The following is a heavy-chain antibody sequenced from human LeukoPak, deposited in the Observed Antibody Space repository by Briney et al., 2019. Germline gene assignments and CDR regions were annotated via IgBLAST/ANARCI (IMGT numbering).Heavy chain of an antibody. D-gene: IGHD3-22*01. V-gene: IGHV1-3*03. CDR3: ARYSSGSTVLDY. J-gene: IGHJ4*02. Sequence: ASVKVSCKASGYTFTDYAMHWVRQAPGQRLEWMGWITAGNGNTKYSQEFQGRVTFTTDTSASTGYMELSSLRSEDMAVYYCARYSSGSTVLDYWGQGTLVTVSS. CDR1: GYTFTDYA. CDR2: ITAGNGNT.